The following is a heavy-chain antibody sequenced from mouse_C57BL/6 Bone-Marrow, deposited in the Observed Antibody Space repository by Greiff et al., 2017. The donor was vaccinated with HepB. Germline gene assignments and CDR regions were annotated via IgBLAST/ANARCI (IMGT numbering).Heavy chain of an antibody. CDR1: GYSFTSYY. D-gene: IGHD1-1*01. CDR3: ARTLYYGSSIFAY. J-gene: IGHJ3*01. V-gene: IGHV1-66*01. Sequence: VKLVESGPELVKPGASVKISCKASGYSFTSYYIHWVKQRPGQGLEWIGWIYPGSGNTKYNEKFKGKATLTADTSSSTAYMQLSSLTSEDSAVYYCARTLYYGSSIFAYWGQGTLVTVSA. CDR2: IYPGSGNT.